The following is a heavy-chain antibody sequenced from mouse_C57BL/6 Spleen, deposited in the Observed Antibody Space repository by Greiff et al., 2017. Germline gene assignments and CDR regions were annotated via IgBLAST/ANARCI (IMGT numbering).Heavy chain of an antibody. CDR2: IYPGSGST. CDR1: GYTFTSYW. V-gene: IGHV1-55*01. J-gene: IGHJ2*02. D-gene: IGHD1-1*01. Sequence: QVQLQQPGAELVKPGASVKMSCKASGYTFTSYWITWVKQRPGQGLEWIGDIYPGSGSTNYNEKFKGKATLTVDTSSSTANMQLSSLTSEDSAVCYGARSGYYCGSPYYIDYWGQGTSLTVSS. CDR3: ARSGYYCGSPYYIDY.